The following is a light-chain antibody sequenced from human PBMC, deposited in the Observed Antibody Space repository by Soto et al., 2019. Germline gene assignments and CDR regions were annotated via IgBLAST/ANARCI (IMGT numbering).Light chain of an antibody. Sequence: DIVMTQSPDCLAVSLGERATINCKSSQSVLYSSNNKNYLAWYQQKPGQPPKLLIYWASTRESGVPDRFSGSGSGTDFTLTISSLQAEDVAVYYCQQYYSPPWTFGQGTKVEIK. V-gene: IGKV4-1*01. CDR2: WAS. CDR3: QQYYSPPWT. CDR1: QSVLYSSNNKNY. J-gene: IGKJ1*01.